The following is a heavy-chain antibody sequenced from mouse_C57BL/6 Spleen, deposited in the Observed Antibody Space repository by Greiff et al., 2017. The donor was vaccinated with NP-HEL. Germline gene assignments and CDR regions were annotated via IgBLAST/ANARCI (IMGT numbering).Heavy chain of an antibody. CDR3: ARRGATFFDY. CDR1: GYTFTSYT. V-gene: IGHV1-4*01. Sequence: QVQLKQSGAELARPGASVKMSCKASGYTFTSYTMHWVKQRPGQGLEWIGYINPSSGYTKYNQKFKDKATLTADKSSSTAYMQLSSLTSEDSAVYYCARRGATFFDYWGQGTTLTVSS. D-gene: IGHD3-1*01. CDR2: INPSSGYT. J-gene: IGHJ2*01.